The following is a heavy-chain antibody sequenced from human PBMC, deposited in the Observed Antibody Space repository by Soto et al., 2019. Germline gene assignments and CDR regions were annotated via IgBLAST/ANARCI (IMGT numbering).Heavy chain of an antibody. J-gene: IGHJ6*02. CDR1: GFVFSRFG. CDR2: RWYDGNNK. V-gene: IGHV3-33*08. D-gene: IGHD6-13*01. Sequence: QVQLVKSGGGVVQPGESLRLACEASGFVFSRFGMHWVRQAPGKGLEWVAVRWYDGNNKYYGDSVKGRFTISRDKSKNTGYLQMSRLGVDATAVYCCVRDAGTAAAGPYSHYALDVWGQGTMVTVSS. CDR3: VRDAGTAAAGPYSHYALDV.